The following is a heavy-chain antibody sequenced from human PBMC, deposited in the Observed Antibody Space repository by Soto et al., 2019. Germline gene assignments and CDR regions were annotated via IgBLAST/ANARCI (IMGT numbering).Heavy chain of an antibody. CDR2: INSDGSVS. CDR1: GFTFSNYW. D-gene: IGHD2-15*01. Sequence: EVQLVESGGGLVQPGGSLRLSCVASGFTFSNYWMYWVRQAPGEGLVWVSRINSDGSVSSYADSVKGRLTISRDNVKNTLYLQIDSLRAEDTAVYYCARGDCVGGTCFSFAGSFYYYMDVWGQGTTVTVFS. J-gene: IGHJ6*03. V-gene: IGHV3-74*01. CDR3: ARGDCVGGTCFSFAGSFYYYMDV.